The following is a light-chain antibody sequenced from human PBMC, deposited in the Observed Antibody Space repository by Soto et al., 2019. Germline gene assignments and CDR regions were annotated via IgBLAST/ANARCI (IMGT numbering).Light chain of an antibody. V-gene: IGKV3-15*01. Sequence: EIVMAQSPATLSVSPGERATLSCRASQSVSSNLAWYQQKRGQAPRLLIYGASSRATGIPARFSGSGSGTDFTLTISRLEPEDFAVYYCQQYGSSRTFGQGTKVDI. CDR3: QQYGSSRT. CDR2: GAS. CDR1: QSVSSN. J-gene: IGKJ1*01.